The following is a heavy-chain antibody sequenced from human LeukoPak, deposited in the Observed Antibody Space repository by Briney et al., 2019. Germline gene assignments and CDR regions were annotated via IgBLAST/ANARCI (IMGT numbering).Heavy chain of an antibody. V-gene: IGHV3-21*01. CDR2: ISSSSYI. D-gene: IGHD3-22*01. CDR3: ARDDIVVVPSPLDY. CDR1: GFTFSSYS. J-gene: IGHJ4*02. Sequence: GGSLRLSCAASGFTFSSYSMNWVRQAPEKGLEWVSSISSSSYIYYADSVKGRFTISRDNAKNSLYLQMNSLRAEDTAVYYCARDDIVVVPSPLDYWGQGTLVTVSS.